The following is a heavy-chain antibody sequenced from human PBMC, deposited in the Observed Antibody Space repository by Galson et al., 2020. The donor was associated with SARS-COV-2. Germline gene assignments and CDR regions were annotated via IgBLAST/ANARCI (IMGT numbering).Heavy chain of an antibody. CDR2: ISWNSGSI. J-gene: IGHJ4*02. CDR1: GFTLDDYA. CDR3: AKVGDHFDY. D-gene: IGHD4-17*01. V-gene: IGHV3-9*01. Sequence: GGSLRLSCAASGFTLDDYAMHWVRQAPGKGLEWVSGISWNSGSIGYADSVKGRFTISRDNAKNSLYLQMTSLRAEDTALYYCAKVGDHFDYWGQGTLVTVSS.